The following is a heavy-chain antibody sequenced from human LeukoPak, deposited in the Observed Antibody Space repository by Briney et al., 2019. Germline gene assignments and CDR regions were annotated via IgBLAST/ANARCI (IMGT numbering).Heavy chain of an antibody. D-gene: IGHD3-9*01. V-gene: IGHV4-38-2*02. CDR2: IYHSGST. CDR1: GYSISSGYY. J-gene: IGHJ4*02. Sequence: SETLSLTCTVSGYSISSGYYWGWIRQPPGKGLEWIGSIYHSGSTYYNPSLKSRVTISVDTSKNQFSLKLSSVTAADTAVYYCARLPYYDVLTGYYRRLDRGPLDYWGQGTLVTVSS. CDR3: ARLPYYDVLTGYYRRLDRGPLDY.